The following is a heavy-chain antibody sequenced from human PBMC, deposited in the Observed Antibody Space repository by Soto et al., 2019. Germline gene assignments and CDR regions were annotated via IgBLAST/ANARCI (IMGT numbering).Heavy chain of an antibody. CDR1: GFTFSSYG. J-gene: IGHJ4*02. Sequence: QVQLVESGGGVVQPGRSLRLSCAASGFTFSSYGMHWVRQAPGKGLEWVAVIWYDGSNKYYADSVKGRFTISRDNSKNTLYLQMSSLRAEDTAVYYCATGGYSGYDAPSYDYWGQGTLVTVSS. CDR3: ATGGYSGYDAPSYDY. V-gene: IGHV3-33*01. D-gene: IGHD5-12*01. CDR2: IWYDGSNK.